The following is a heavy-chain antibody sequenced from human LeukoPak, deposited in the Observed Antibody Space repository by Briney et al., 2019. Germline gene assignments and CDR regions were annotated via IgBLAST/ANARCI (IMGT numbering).Heavy chain of an antibody. J-gene: IGHJ3*02. CDR3: ARVRGYSYGYSSIDAFDI. Sequence: EASVKVSCKASGYTFTSYDINWVRQATGQGLEWMGWMNPNSGNTGYAQKFQGRVTMTSTTSISTAYMELSSLRSEDTAVYYCARVRGYSYGYSSIDAFDIWGQGTMVTVSS. V-gene: IGHV1-8*01. CDR1: GYTFTSYD. D-gene: IGHD5-18*01. CDR2: MNPNSGNT.